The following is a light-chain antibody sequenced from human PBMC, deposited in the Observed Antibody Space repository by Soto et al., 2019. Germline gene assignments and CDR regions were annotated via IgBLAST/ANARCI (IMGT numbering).Light chain of an antibody. V-gene: IGLV1-44*01. CDR1: SSNIGSNT. J-gene: IGLJ3*02. CDR3: ATWDDSRGV. CDR2: SDN. Sequence: QLVLTQPPSASGTPGQRVTISCSGSSSNIGSNTVNWYQQLPGTAPKLLMYSDNQRPSGVPDRFSGSKSGTSASLAISGLQSEDEADYYCATWDDSRGVFGGGTKLTVL.